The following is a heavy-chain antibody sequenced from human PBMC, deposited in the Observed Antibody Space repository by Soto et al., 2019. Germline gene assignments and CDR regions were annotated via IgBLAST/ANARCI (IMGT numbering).Heavy chain of an antibody. CDR1: GGSISSSSYY. CDR2: IYYSGST. D-gene: IGHD4-17*01. Sequence: SETLSLTCTVSGGSISSSSYYWGWIRQPPGKGLEWIGSIYYSGSTYYNPSLKSRVTISVDTSKNQFSQKLSSVTAADTAVYYCARQMTTVTQFDYWGQGTLVTVSS. CDR3: ARQMTTVTQFDY. V-gene: IGHV4-39*01. J-gene: IGHJ4*02.